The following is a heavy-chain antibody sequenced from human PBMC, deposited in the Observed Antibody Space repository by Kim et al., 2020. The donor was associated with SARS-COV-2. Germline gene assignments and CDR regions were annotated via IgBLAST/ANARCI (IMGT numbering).Heavy chain of an antibody. V-gene: IGHV4-59*01. CDR1: GGSISSYY. CDR2: IYYSGST. J-gene: IGHJ5*02. D-gene: IGHD3-9*01. CDR3: ARRIAGYFDSDAWFDP. Sequence: SETLSLTCTVSGGSISSYYWSWIRQPPGKGLEWIGYIYYSGSTNYNPSLKSRVTISVDTSKNQFSLKLSSVTAADTAVYYCARRIAGYFDSDAWFDPWGQGTLVTVSS.